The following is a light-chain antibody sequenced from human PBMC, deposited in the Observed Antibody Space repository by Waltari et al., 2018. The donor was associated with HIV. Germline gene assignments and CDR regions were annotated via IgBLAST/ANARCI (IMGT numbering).Light chain of an antibody. CDR3: AAWDDSLSGPV. V-gene: IGLV1-47*01. CDR1: GSNIGSNS. CDR2: RNN. J-gene: IGLJ3*02. Sequence: QSILTQPPSTSGTHGQRVTISCSGSGSNIGSNSVSWYQLLLGTAPKLLIYRNNQRPSGVPDRFSGSKSATSASLAIGGLRSEDEADYYCAAWDDSLSGPVFGGGTKLTVL.